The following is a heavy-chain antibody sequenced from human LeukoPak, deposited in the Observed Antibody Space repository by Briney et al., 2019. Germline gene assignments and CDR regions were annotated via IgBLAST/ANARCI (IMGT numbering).Heavy chain of an antibody. D-gene: IGHD6-13*01. V-gene: IGHV4-4*09. CDR1: GGSISSYY. CDR3: ARRHSSSWYADNWFDP. J-gene: IGHJ5*02. Sequence: SETLSLTCTVSGGSISSYYWSWIRQPPGKGLEWIGYIYTSGSTNYNPSLKSRVTISVDTSKNQFSLKLSSVTAADTAVYYCARRHSSSWYADNWFDPWGQGTLVTVSS. CDR2: IYTSGST.